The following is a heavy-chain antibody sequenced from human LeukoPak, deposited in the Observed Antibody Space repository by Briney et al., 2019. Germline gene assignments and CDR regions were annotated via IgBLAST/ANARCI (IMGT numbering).Heavy chain of an antibody. CDR3: ASVSSREFFDY. Sequence: GGSLRLSCAASGFTFSSYSMNWVRQAPGKGLEWVSSISSSSSYICYADSVKGRFTISRDNAKNSLYLQMNSLRAEDTAVYYCASVSSREFFDYWGQGTLVTVSS. V-gene: IGHV3-21*01. CDR1: GFTFSSYS. J-gene: IGHJ4*02. CDR2: ISSSSSYI. D-gene: IGHD2-2*01.